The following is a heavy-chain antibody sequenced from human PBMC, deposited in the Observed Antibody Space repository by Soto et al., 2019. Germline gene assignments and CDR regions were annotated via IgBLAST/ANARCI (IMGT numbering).Heavy chain of an antibody. CDR2: FNPYTGGT. J-gene: IGHJ5*02. CDR3: ARLWGEIGXXFDP. Sequence: QGQLVQSGAEVKKPGASVKVSCKASGYTFTTYYIHWMRQAPGQGLEWMGMFNPYTGGTRYAHKFQGRVTMTGDTSTSTGYMELSRLRSDDTAVYYCARLWGEIGXXFDPWGQXTLVTVSS. D-gene: IGHD1-26*01. CDR1: GYTFTTYY. V-gene: IGHV1-46*01.